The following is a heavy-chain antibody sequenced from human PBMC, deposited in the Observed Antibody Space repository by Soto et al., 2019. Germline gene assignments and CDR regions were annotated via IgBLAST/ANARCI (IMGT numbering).Heavy chain of an antibody. V-gene: IGHV1-18*01. D-gene: IGHD6-13*01. CDR3: ARGSPHSSSWDYGMDV. Sequence: ASVKVSCKASGYTFTSYGISWVRQAPGQGLEWMGWVSAYNGNTNYAQKLQGRVTMTRDTSTSTVYMELSSLRSEDTAVYYCARGSPHSSSWDYGMDVWGQGTTVTVSS. J-gene: IGHJ6*02. CDR1: GYTFTSYG. CDR2: VSAYNGNT.